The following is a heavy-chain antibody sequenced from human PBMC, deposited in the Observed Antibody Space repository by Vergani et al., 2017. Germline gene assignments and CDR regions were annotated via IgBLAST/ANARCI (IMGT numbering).Heavy chain of an antibody. V-gene: IGHV3-30*18. CDR3: AKDGGSGSYYNPHYYYYGMDV. CDR2: ISYDGSNK. CDR1: GFTFSSYG. J-gene: IGHJ6*02. Sequence: QVQLVESGGGVVQPGRSLRLSCAASGFTFSSYGMHWVRQAPGKGLEWVAVISYDGSNKYYADSVKGRFTISRDNSKKTLYLQMNSLRAEDTAVYYCAKDGGSGSYYNPHYYYYGMDVWGQGTTVTVSS. D-gene: IGHD3-10*01.